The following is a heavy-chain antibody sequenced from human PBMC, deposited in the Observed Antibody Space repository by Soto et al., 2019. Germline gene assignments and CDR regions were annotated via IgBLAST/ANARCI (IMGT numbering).Heavy chain of an antibody. CDR2: TDSDGSFT. V-gene: IGHV3-74*01. J-gene: IGHJ4*02. CDR3: VRGDFGLGIDH. Sequence: EVQLVESGGGLVQPGGSLRLSCIASGFTFSSYWMHWVRQTPEKGLVWVSHTDSDGSFTTYADSVKGRFTISRDNAKNTLYLQMNSLRAEDTAVYYWVRGDFGLGIDHWGLGTLVTVSS. D-gene: IGHD1-26*01. CDR1: GFTFSSYW.